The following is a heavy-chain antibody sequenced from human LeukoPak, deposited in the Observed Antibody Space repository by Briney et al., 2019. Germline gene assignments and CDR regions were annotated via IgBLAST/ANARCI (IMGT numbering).Heavy chain of an antibody. CDR1: GFTFSSYG. V-gene: IGHV3-23*01. Sequence: GGSLRLSCAASGFTFSSYGMSWVRQAPGKGLEWVSGISGSGGSTYYADPEKGRFTISRDNSKNTLYLQMNSLRAEDTAVYYWSMDITMRVRGAYLGGQGTVVTVS. CDR2: ISGSGGST. D-gene: IGHD3-22*01. CDR3: SMDITMRVRGAYL. J-gene: IGHJ4*02.